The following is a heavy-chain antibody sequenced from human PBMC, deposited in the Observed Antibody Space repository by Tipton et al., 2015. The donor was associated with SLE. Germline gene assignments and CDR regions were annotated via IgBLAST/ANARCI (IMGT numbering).Heavy chain of an antibody. J-gene: IGHJ4*02. D-gene: IGHD6-13*01. Sequence: TLSLTCAVYGGSFSGYYWSWIRQPPEKGLEWIGEINHSGSTNYNPSLKSRVTISVDTSKNQFSLKLSSVTAADTAVYYCAREQQLVLDYWGQGTLVTVSS. CDR1: GGSFSGYY. CDR2: INHSGST. CDR3: AREQQLVLDY. V-gene: IGHV4-34*01.